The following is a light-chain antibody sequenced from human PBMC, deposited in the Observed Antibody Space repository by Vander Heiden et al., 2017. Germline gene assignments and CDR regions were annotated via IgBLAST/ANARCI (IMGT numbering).Light chain of an antibody. Sequence: ETVLTQSPGTLSSSPGESATLSCRASQSVTNSYLAWYQQKPGQAPRLLIYGASSRATGIPDRFSGSGSGTDFTLTISRLESEDFAVYYCQQSGSSPPITFGQGTRLEIK. CDR1: QSVTNSY. J-gene: IGKJ5*01. V-gene: IGKV3-20*01. CDR3: QQSGSSPPIT. CDR2: GAS.